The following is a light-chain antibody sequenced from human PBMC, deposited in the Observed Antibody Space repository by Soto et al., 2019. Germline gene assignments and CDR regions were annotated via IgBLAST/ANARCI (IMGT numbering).Light chain of an antibody. Sequence: DIVMTQSPDSLAVSLGERATINCKFRQSVLYSSNNKNYLAWYHQTPRQPPKLLNYLASTRESGVPDRLSGSGSGTDFPLTISSLQSEDVSLYYRQQYYSTPWTCGQGTKVDIK. CDR1: QSVLYSSNNKNY. CDR3: QQYYSTPWT. J-gene: IGKJ1*01. CDR2: LAS. V-gene: IGKV4-1*01.